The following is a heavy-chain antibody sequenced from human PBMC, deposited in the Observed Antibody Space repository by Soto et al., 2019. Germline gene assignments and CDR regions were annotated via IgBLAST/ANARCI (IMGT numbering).Heavy chain of an antibody. CDR3: AGPVEGSTTSSIR. CDR2: ISSSSNSI. Sequence: EVQLVESGGGLVQPGGSLRLSCAASGFTFSSYSMNWVRQAPGKGLEWVSYISSSSNSIYYADSVKGRFTISRDNAKNPWHLQMTSLRAEDTVLFYCAGPVEGSTTSSIRWGQGTRVTVSS. V-gene: IGHV3-48*01. CDR1: GFTFSSYS. D-gene: IGHD2-2*01. J-gene: IGHJ4*02.